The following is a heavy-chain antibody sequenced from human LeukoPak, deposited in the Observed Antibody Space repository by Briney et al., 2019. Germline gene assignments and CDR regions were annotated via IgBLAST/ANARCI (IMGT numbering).Heavy chain of an antibody. D-gene: IGHD1-1*01. Sequence: SETLSLTCPVSGGSISSYYWSWIRQPAGKGLEWIGRIYTSGSTNYNPSLKSRVTMPVDTPKNQFSLKLSSVTAADTAVYYCAREGGTPMRGGRFDYWGQGTLVTVSS. CDR3: AREGGTPMRGGRFDY. CDR1: GGSISSYY. J-gene: IGHJ4*02. V-gene: IGHV4-4*07. CDR2: IYTSGST.